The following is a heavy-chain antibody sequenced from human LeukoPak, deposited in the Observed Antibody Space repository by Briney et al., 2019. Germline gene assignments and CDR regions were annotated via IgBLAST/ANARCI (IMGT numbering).Heavy chain of an antibody. J-gene: IGHJ5*01. V-gene: IGHV4-39*07. Sequence: SEILSLTCSVSGGSISRSCDYWGWIRQSPGEGLEWIGTIYYPGSTYYNPSLKSRVTISMDTSKNQFSLTLSSVTAADTAVYYCTRDRQLEWFYSWGQGTLVTVSS. D-gene: IGHD3-10*01. CDR3: TRDRQLEWFYS. CDR2: IYYPGST. CDR1: GGSISRSCDY.